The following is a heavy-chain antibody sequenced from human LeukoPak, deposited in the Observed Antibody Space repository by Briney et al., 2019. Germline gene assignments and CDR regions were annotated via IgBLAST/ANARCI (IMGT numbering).Heavy chain of an antibody. CDR2: ISRSGST. CDR3: AKGGYFAFDI. CDR1: GFTFSAYD. D-gene: IGHD2-2*03. Sequence: GGSMRLSCAASGFTFSAYDMQWVRQAPGKGPEWVSGISRSGSTYYRDSVKGRFTISRDNYKNTLYLQMNSLRAEDTAVYYYAKGGYFAFDIRGQGTMVTVSS. J-gene: IGHJ3*02. V-gene: IGHV3-23*01.